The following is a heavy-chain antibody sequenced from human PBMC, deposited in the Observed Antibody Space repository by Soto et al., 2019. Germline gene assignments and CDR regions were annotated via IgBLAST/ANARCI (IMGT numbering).Heavy chain of an antibody. D-gene: IGHD3-22*01. CDR3: ARETYYYDSSGYLPDAFDI. J-gene: IGHJ3*02. Sequence: SETLSLTCTVSGDSISSYYCSWIRQPPGKGLEWIGYIYYSGSTNYNPSLKSRVTISVDTSKNQFSLKLSSVTAADTAVYYCARETYYYDSSGYLPDAFDIWGQGTMVTVSS. V-gene: IGHV4-59*01. CDR1: GDSISSYY. CDR2: IYYSGST.